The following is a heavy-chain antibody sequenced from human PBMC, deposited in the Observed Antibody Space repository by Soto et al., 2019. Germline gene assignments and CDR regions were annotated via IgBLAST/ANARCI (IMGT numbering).Heavy chain of an antibody. CDR3: ARGYCSSTSCYGPYGMDV. CDR1: GYTFTSYG. V-gene: IGHV1-18*01. CDR2: ISAYNGNT. Sequence: ASVKVSCKASGYTFTSYGISWVRQAPGQGLEWMGWISAYNGNTNYALKLQGRVTMTTDTSTSTAYMELRSLRSDDTAVYYCARGYCSSTSCYGPYGMDVWGQGTTVTVSS. J-gene: IGHJ6*02. D-gene: IGHD2-2*01.